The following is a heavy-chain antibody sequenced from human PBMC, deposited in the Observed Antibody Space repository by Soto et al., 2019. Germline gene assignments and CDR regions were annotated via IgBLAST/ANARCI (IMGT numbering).Heavy chain of an antibody. CDR1: GGSISSYY. CDR2: IYYSRST. V-gene: IGHV4-59*08. CDR3: ARQRYDILTGYYIPRDFDY. J-gene: IGHJ4*02. Sequence: QVQLQESGPGLVKPSETLSLTCTVSGGSISSYYWSWIRQPPGKGLEWIGYIYYSRSTNYNPSLKSRVTISVDTSKNQFSLKLSSVTAADTAVYYCARQRYDILTGYYIPRDFDYWGQGTLVTVSS. D-gene: IGHD3-9*01.